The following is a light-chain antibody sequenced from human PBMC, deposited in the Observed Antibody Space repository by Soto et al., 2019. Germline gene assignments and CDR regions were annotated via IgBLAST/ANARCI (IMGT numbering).Light chain of an antibody. CDR1: QSVRSTY. CDR2: GAS. CDR3: HQYSSSRKT. V-gene: IGKV3-20*01. J-gene: IGKJ1*01. Sequence: EIVLTHSPGTLSLSPGERATLSCRASQSVRSTYLAWYQQRPGQAPRLLIYGASSRATGIPERFSGSGSGTDFTLTISRLEPEDSAVYYCHQYSSSRKTFGQGTKVDI.